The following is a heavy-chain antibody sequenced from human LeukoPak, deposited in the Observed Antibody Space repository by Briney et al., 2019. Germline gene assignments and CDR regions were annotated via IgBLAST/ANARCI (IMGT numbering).Heavy chain of an antibody. CDR1: GYSISSGYY. CDR3: ARRIDILTGPVFDY. CDR2: IYHSGST. Sequence: SETLSLTCAVSGYSISSGYYWGWIRQPPGKGLEWIGSIYHSGSTYYNPSLKSRVTISVDTSKNQFSLKLSSVTAADTAVYYCARRIDILTGPVFDYWGQGTLVTV. V-gene: IGHV4-38-2*01. J-gene: IGHJ4*02. D-gene: IGHD3-9*01.